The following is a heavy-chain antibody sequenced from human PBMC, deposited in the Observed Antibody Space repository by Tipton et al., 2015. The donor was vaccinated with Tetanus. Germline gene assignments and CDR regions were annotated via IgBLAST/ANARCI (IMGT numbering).Heavy chain of an antibody. J-gene: IGHJ4*02. CDR1: GFTFSTSW. CDR2: ITGSSSYI. V-gene: IGHV3-21*01. Sequence: SLRLSCAASGFTFSTSWMTWVRQAPGKGLEWVSSITGSSSYIYYADSVKGRFTISRDNAKNSLYLQMNSLRAEDTAMYYCARVPGAGVGYCSGGNCHYFDYWGQGTLVTVSS. CDR3: ARVPGAGVGYCSGGNCHYFDY. D-gene: IGHD2-15*01.